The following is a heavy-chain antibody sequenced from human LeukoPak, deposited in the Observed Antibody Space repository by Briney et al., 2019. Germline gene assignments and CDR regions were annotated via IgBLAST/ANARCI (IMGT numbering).Heavy chain of an antibody. V-gene: IGHV3-7*01. CDR1: GFTFSTCA. CDR2: IKQDGSEK. Sequence: GGSLRLSCAASGFTFSTCAMNWVRQAPEKGLEWVANIKQDGSEKSYVDSVEGRFTISRDNAKNSLYLQMNSLRADDTAMYYCARGSHGDDSFDIWGQGTMVTVSS. J-gene: IGHJ3*02. CDR3: ARGSHGDDSFDI. D-gene: IGHD3-10*01.